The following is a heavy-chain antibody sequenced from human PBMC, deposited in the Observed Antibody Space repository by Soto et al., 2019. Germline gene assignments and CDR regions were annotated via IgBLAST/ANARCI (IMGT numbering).Heavy chain of an antibody. CDR3: ARDYFYGSGTYSSYYFDH. CDR1: GFTFSDYY. J-gene: IGHJ4*02. CDR2: ISTSATTM. Sequence: GGSLRLSCAASGFTFSDYYMSWVRQAPGKGLEYISYISTSATTMYYADSVKGRFTISRDDAKNSLYLQMNSLRADDTAVYYCARDYFYGSGTYSSYYFDHWGQGTLVTAPQ. V-gene: IGHV3-11*01. D-gene: IGHD3-10*01.